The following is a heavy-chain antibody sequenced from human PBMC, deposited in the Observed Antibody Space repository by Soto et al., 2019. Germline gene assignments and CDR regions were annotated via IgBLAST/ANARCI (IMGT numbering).Heavy chain of an antibody. Sequence: QVQLVQSGAEVKTPGSSVTVSCTPSGGSFNDYAFSWVRQAPGQGLEWLGGIIPLFGTSDYSQSFRDRATITAVKSTSTVFLELRRLTSPDTAVYYCARLPLRITVFGKVLGYSDSWGQGSLITVSS. CDR1: GGSFNDYA. CDR3: ARLPLRITVFGKVLGYSDS. CDR2: IIPLFGTS. D-gene: IGHD3-3*01. J-gene: IGHJ4*02. V-gene: IGHV1-69*06.